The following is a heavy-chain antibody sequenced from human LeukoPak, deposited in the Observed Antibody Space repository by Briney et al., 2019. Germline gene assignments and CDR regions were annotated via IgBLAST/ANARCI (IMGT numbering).Heavy chain of an antibody. J-gene: IGHJ4*02. V-gene: IGHV3-33*01. CDR2: TWFDGSHN. CDR3: AREDQQLVRIYLDF. Sequence: PGGSLRLSCAASGFTFNIYGMHWVRQAPGEGLEWVALTWFDGSHNYYADSVKGRFTISRDNSKNTLYLQMNSLRAEDTAVYFCAREDQQLVRIYLDFWGQGTLVTVSS. D-gene: IGHD6-13*01. CDR1: GFTFNIYG.